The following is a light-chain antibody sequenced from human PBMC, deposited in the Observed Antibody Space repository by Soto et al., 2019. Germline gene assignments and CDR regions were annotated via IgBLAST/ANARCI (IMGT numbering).Light chain of an antibody. V-gene: IGKV1-5*03. CDR1: QSIDSW. CDR2: EAS. J-gene: IGKJ1*01. Sequence: DIQMTQSPSTLSASVGDRVTITCRSSQSIDSWLAWYQQKPGKAPNLLMYEASRLENGVPSRFSGSEYGTEFTLATGSLQPDDFGTYSCQQYYTYPWTFGHGTKVEIK. CDR3: QQYYTYPWT.